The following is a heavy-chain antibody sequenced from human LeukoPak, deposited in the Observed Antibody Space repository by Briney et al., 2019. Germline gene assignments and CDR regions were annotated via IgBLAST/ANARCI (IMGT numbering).Heavy chain of an antibody. Sequence: ASVKVSCKASGYTFTSYYMHWVRQAPGQGLEWMGIINPSGGSTIYAQKFQGRVTMTRDTSTSTVYMELSSLRSEDTAVYYCARDALRHIVVVTNYYYYYYMDVWGKGTTVTVSS. V-gene: IGHV1-46*01. J-gene: IGHJ6*03. D-gene: IGHD2-21*02. CDR3: ARDALRHIVVVTNYYYYYYMDV. CDR1: GYTFTSYY. CDR2: INPSGGST.